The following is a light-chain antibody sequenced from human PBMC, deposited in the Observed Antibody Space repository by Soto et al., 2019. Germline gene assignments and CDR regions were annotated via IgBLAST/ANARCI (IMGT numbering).Light chain of an antibody. CDR2: DAS. J-gene: IGKJ1*01. CDR3: QQYNNWPPWT. Sequence: EIVMTQSPATLSVSPGGRATLSCRASQSVSSNLAWYKQKPGQAPRLLIYDASTRATGVPARFSGSGSGTEFTLTISSLQPEDFAVYYCQQYNNWPPWTCGQGTKVEIK. V-gene: IGKV3-15*01. CDR1: QSVSSN.